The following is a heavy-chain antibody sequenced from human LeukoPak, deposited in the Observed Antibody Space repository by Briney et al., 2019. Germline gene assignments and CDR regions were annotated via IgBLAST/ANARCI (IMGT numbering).Heavy chain of an antibody. CDR2: IYHSGST. CDR1: GGSISSSSYY. J-gene: IGHJ3*02. D-gene: IGHD6-13*01. Sequence: PSETLSLTCTVSGGSISSSSYYWGWIRQPPGKGLEWIGSIYHSGSTYYNPSLKSRVTISVDTSKNQFSLKLSSVTAADTAVYYCARGRAAADAFDIWGQGTMVTVSS. V-gene: IGHV4-39*07. CDR3: ARGRAAADAFDI.